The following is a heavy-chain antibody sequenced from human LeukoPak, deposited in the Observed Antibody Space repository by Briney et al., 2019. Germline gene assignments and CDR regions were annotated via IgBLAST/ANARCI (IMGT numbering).Heavy chain of an antibody. CDR3: ARSNRGYSSSRGWFDP. CDR2: IYYSGST. Sequence: SETLSLTCTVSGGSISSYYWSWIRQPPGKGLEWIGYIYYSGSTNYNPSLKSRVTISVDTSKNQFSLKLSSVTAADTAVYYCARSNRGYSSSRGWFDPWGQGTLVTVSS. D-gene: IGHD6-13*01. CDR1: GGSISSYY. V-gene: IGHV4-59*01. J-gene: IGHJ5*02.